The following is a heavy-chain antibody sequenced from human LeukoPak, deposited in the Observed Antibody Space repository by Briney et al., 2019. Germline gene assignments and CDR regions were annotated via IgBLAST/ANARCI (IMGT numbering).Heavy chain of an antibody. V-gene: IGHV3-53*01. CDR3: ARVYNYVFDY. J-gene: IGHJ4*02. Sequence: GGSLRLSCAASGFTVSSSHMTWVRQAVGKGLEWVSFIYSGGDTSYADAEKGRFTISRDNSKNTLYLQMNSLRAEDTAVYYCARVYNYVFDYWGQGTLVTVSS. CDR1: GFTVSSSH. D-gene: IGHD3-10*02. CDR2: IYSGGDT.